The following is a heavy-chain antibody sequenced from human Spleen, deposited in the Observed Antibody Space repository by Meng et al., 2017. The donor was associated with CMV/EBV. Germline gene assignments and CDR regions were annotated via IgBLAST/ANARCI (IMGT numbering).Heavy chain of an antibody. D-gene: IGHD1-20*01. CDR2: IIDSGRT. V-gene: IGHV4-34*12. Sequence: GVYGGSFSGSFWSWIRQSPGKGLEWIGEIIDSGRTNYNPSLKSRVTISLDMSENHFSLRLSSVTAADTAVYYCARKYNWNDDPFDPWGQGTLVTVSS. CDR1: GGSFSGSF. CDR3: ARKYNWNDDPFDP. J-gene: IGHJ5*02.